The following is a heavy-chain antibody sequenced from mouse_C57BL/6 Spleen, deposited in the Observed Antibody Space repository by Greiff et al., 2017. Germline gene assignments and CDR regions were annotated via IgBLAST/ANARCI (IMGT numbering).Heavy chain of an antibody. Sequence: EVQVVESGGGLVQSGGSLRLSCATSGFTFSDFYMEWVRQAPGKGLEWIAASRNKANDYTTEYSASVKGRFIVSRDTSQSILYLQMNALRAEDTAIYYCARDGDDEPFDYWGQGTTLTVSS. CDR1: GFTFSDFY. D-gene: IGHD2-12*01. V-gene: IGHV7-1*01. CDR3: ARDGDDEPFDY. J-gene: IGHJ2*01. CDR2: SRNKANDYTT.